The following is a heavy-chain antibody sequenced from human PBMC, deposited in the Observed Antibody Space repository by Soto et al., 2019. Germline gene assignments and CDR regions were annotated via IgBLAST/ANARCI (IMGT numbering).Heavy chain of an antibody. Sequence: GGSLRLSCAASGFTFSSYSMNWVRQAPGKGLEWVSSISSSSSYIYYADSVKGRFTISRDNAKNSLYLQMNGLRAEDTAVYYCARDHIVATIIYYYMDVWGKGTTVTVSS. CDR1: GFTFSSYS. CDR2: ISSSSSYI. J-gene: IGHJ6*03. CDR3: ARDHIVATIIYYYMDV. D-gene: IGHD5-12*01. V-gene: IGHV3-21*01.